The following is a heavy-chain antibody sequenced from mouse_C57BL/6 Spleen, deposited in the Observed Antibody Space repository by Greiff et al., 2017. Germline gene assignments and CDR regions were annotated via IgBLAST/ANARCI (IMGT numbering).Heavy chain of an antibody. Sequence: QVQLQQPGAELVKPGASVKMSCKASGYTFTSYWITWVKQRPGQGLEWIGDIYPGSGSTNYNEKFKSKATLTVDTSSSPAYMQLSSLTSEDSAVYYCARSLLLQGYFDYWGQGTTLTVSS. CDR3: ARSLLLQGYFDY. J-gene: IGHJ2*01. CDR2: IYPGSGST. D-gene: IGHD1-1*01. V-gene: IGHV1-55*01. CDR1: GYTFTSYW.